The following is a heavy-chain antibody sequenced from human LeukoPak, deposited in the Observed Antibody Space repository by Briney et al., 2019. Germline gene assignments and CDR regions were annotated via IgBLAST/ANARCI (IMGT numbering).Heavy chain of an antibody. CDR1: GGSISSYY. D-gene: IGHD3-22*01. Sequence: PSETLSLTCTVSGGSISSYYWSWIRQPAGKGLEWIGRIYTSGSTNYNPSLKSRVTMSVDTSKNQFPLKLSSVTAADTAVYYCARTSYYDSSGYPFDYWGQGTLVTVSS. CDR3: ARTSYYDSSGYPFDY. V-gene: IGHV4-4*07. CDR2: IYTSGST. J-gene: IGHJ4*02.